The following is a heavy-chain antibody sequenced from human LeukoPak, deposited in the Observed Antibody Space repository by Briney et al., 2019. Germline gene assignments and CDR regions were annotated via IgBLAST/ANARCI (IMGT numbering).Heavy chain of an antibody. J-gene: IGHJ4*02. D-gene: IGHD3-9*01. CDR2: ISAYNGNT. V-gene: IGHV1-18*01. Sequence: ASVKVSCKASGYTFSNYAINWVRQAPGQGLEWMGWISAYNGNTNYAQKLQGRVTMTTDTSTSTAYMELRSLRSDDTAVYYCARGHYDILTGYYDYWGQGTLVTVSS. CDR3: ARGHYDILTGYYDY. CDR1: GYTFSNYA.